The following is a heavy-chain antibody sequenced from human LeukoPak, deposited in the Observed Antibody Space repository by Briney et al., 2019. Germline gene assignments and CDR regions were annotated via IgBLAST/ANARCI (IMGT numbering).Heavy chain of an antibody. Sequence: GESLKISCKGSGYSFTNYWIGWVRQMPGKGLEWMGIIYPGDSDTRYSPSFQGQVTISADKSISTAYLQWSSLKASDTAMYYCARSVCSTTCYVDYWGQGTLVTVSS. CDR2: IYPGDSDT. CDR3: ARSVCSTTCYVDY. V-gene: IGHV5-51*01. CDR1: GYSFTNYW. D-gene: IGHD2-2*01. J-gene: IGHJ4*02.